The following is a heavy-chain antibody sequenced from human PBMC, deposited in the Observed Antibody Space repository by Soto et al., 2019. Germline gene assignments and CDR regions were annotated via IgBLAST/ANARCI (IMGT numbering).Heavy chain of an antibody. CDR1: RYTFTSHY. J-gene: IGHJ6*02. D-gene: IGHD6-13*01. CDR2: INPSGGST. Sequence: ASVKVSCKASRYTFTSHYMHWVRQAPGQGXEWMGIINPSGGSTSYAQKFQGRVTMTRDTSTSTVYMELSSLRSEDTAVYYCAREGGAGTTTIKYYYGMDVWGQGTTVTVSS. CDR3: AREGGAGTTTIKYYYGMDV. V-gene: IGHV1-46*01.